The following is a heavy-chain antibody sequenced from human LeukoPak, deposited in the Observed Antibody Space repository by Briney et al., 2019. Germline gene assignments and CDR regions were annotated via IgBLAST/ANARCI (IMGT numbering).Heavy chain of an antibody. J-gene: IGHJ4*02. CDR3: ARDSGFLEWLDNGDSSGY. D-gene: IGHD3-3*01. Sequence: ASVKVSCKASGYTFTSYGISWVRPAPGQGLEWMGWISAYNGNTNYAQKLQGRVTMTTDTSTSTAYMELRSLRPDDTAVYYCARDSGFLEWLDNGDSSGYWGQGTLVTVSS. V-gene: IGHV1-18*01. CDR1: GYTFTSYG. CDR2: ISAYNGNT.